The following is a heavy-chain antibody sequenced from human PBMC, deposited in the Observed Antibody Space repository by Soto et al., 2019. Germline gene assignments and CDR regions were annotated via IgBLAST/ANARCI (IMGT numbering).Heavy chain of an antibody. CDR1: GGSISSGGYY. CDR2: IHYSGST. J-gene: IGHJ4*02. CDR3: ARDREAYDSSGCSDF. V-gene: IGHV4-31*03. Sequence: QVQLQESGPGLVKPSQTLSLTCTVSGGSISSGGYYWSWIRQHPGEGLEWIGNIHYSGSTYYTPYLQRRVTISVDTSKKQFSMKLTSVTAAETDVYFCARDREAYDSSGCSDFWGQGTLVTFSS. D-gene: IGHD3-22*01.